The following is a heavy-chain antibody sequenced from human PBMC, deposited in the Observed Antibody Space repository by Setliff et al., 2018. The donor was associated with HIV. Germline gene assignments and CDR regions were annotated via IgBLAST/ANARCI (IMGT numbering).Heavy chain of an antibody. CDR1: GFTFTNYW. V-gene: IGHV3-7*01. CDR2: IGKDGSEK. CDR3: ARGFRDSEY. Sequence: PGGSLRLSCAASGFTFTNYWMNWVRQAPGKGLEWVANIGKDGSEKYYVDSVKGRFSISRDNTKNTVYLQMGSLRPEDMAVYYCARGFRDSEYWGQGTRVTVSS. J-gene: IGHJ4*02.